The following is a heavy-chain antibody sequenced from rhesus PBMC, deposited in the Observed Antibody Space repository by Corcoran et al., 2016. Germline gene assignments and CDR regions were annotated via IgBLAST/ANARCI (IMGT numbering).Heavy chain of an antibody. CDR1: GFPFRRHG. J-gene: IGHJ4*01. CDR2: ISYTGGST. CDR3: AKDGSSYGRYYFDY. V-gene: IGHV3S5*01. Sequence: EVQLVETGGGLVQPGGSLRLACAASGFPFRRHGMGWVRQAPGKGLEWVSGISYTGGSTYYADSVKGRFTISRDNSKNTLSLQMNSLRAEDMAVYYCAKDGSSYGRYYFDYWGQGVLVTVSS. D-gene: IGHD6-43*01.